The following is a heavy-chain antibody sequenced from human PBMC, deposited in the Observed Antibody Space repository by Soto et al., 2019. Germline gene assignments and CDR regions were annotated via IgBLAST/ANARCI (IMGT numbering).Heavy chain of an antibody. CDR1: GFNFDDHV. J-gene: IGHJ6*02. V-gene: IGHV3-9*01. D-gene: IGHD3-3*01. CDR3: ARSWSGSTSGRVDV. Sequence: EVQLVVSGGALVQPGRSLRLSCVASGFNFDDHVMHWVRQDPGKGLEWVGHISWNGYSIGYGGSVRGRFIISRDNAKNTLYLQMNSLRPEDTALYYCARSWSGSTSGRVDVWGQGTTVTVSS. CDR2: ISWNGYSI.